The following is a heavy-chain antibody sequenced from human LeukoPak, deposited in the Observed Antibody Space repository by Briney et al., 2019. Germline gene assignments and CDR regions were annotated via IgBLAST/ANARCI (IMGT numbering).Heavy chain of an antibody. D-gene: IGHD2-2*01. CDR3: ARGVTSRGSGRAADY. CDR1: GYTFTGYY. V-gene: IGHV1-2*02. Sequence: ASVKVSCKASGYTFTGYYMHRVRQAPGQGLEWMGWINPNSGGTNYAQKFQGRVTMTRDTSISTVYMELSRLRSDDTAIYYCARGVTSRGSGRAADYWGQGTLVTVSS. CDR2: INPNSGGT. J-gene: IGHJ4*02.